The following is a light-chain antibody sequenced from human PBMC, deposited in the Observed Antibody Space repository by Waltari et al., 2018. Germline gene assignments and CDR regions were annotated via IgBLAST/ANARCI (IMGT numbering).Light chain of an antibody. J-gene: IGLJ2*01. Sequence: QSALTQPASVSGSPGQSIAISCIGTSSDVGANNFLSWYQQHPGKAPKLMIHEVTKRPSVFSTRFSGAKSGNTASLTISGLQAEDEADYYCCSYTSIGPVLIGGGTKVTVL. CDR3: CSYTSIGPVL. CDR1: SSDVGANNF. V-gene: IGLV2-23*02. CDR2: EVT.